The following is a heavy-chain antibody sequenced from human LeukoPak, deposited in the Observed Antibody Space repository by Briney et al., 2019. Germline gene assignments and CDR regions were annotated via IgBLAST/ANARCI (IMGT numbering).Heavy chain of an antibody. CDR2: IYTYESP. CDR1: GGSISTSNYY. D-gene: IGHD3-16*01. Sequence: SETLSLTCTVSGGSISTSNYYWGWLRQPPGKGLEWIGRIYTYESPNYNPSLKSRVTISVDTSKNQFSLKLTSVTAADTAVYFCARAPGGRRAYYMDVWGKGTTVTISS. J-gene: IGHJ6*03. CDR3: ARAPGGRRAYYMDV. V-gene: IGHV4-39*07.